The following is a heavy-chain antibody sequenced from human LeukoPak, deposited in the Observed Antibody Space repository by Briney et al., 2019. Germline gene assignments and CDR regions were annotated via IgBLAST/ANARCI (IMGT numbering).Heavy chain of an antibody. J-gene: IGHJ4*02. CDR1: GYSFTSYW. CDR2: IYPGDSDT. D-gene: IGHD3-10*01. V-gene: IGHV5-51*01. CDR3: ARGPYYYGSGSYRGSDY. Sequence: GESLKISCKGSGYSFTSYWIGWVRQMPGKGLEWMGIIYPGDSDTRYSPSFQGQATISADKSISTAYLQWSSLKASDTAMYYCARGPYYYGSGSYRGSDYWGQGTLVTVSS.